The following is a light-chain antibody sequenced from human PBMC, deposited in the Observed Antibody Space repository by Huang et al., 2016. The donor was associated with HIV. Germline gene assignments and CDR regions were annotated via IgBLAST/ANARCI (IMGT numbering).Light chain of an antibody. CDR1: QSFLYSSNNKNY. J-gene: IGKJ2*01. Sequence: DIVMTQSPDSLAVSLGERATINCKSSQSFLYSSNNKNYLAWYKQKPGLPPKLLIYWASTRESGVPDRFSGSGSGTDFTLTIRSLQAEDVAVYYCQQYYSTLYTFGQGTKLEIK. V-gene: IGKV4-1*01. CDR3: QQYYSTLYT. CDR2: WAS.